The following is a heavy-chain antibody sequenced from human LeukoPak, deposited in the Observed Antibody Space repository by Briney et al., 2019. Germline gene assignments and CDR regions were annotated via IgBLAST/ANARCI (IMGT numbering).Heavy chain of an antibody. CDR3: AKSRLRLGELSLNSEYFQH. D-gene: IGHD3-16*02. J-gene: IGHJ1*01. V-gene: IGHV3-23*01. Sequence: GGSLRLSCAASGFTFSSYAMSWVRQAPGKGLEWVSAISGSGGSTYYADSVKGRFTISRDNSKNTLYLQMNSLRAEDTAVYYCAKSRLRLGELSLNSEYFQHWGQGTLVTVSS. CDR1: GFTFSSYA. CDR2: ISGSGGST.